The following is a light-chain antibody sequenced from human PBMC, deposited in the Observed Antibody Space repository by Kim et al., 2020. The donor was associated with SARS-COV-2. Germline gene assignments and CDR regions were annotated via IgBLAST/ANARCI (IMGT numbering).Light chain of an antibody. CDR1: TGAVTSGYY. V-gene: IGLV7-43*01. J-gene: IGLJ1*01. CDR2: STG. Sequence: PGGTVTLTCASSTGAVTSGYYPNWFQQKPGQAPRALIYSTGNKHSWTPARFSGSLLGGKAALTLSGVQPEDEAEYYCLLYYGGTYVFGTGTKVTVL. CDR3: LLYYGGTYV.